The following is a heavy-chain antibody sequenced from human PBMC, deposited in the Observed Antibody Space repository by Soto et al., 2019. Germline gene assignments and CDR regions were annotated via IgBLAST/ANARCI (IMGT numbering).Heavy chain of an antibody. CDR1: GFTFSDDA. D-gene: IGHD2-2*01. CDR3: AKHTPGATNFDY. CDR2: ISGSGGSP. J-gene: IGHJ4*02. Sequence: EVLLLESGGGLVQPGGSLRLSCAASGFTFSDDAMSLVLQAPGKGLEWVSGISGSGGSPSYADSEKGRFTISRDNSKKSLYVQMSSLRAEDTAVYYRAKHTPGATNFDYWGQGTLVTVSS. V-gene: IGHV3-23*01.